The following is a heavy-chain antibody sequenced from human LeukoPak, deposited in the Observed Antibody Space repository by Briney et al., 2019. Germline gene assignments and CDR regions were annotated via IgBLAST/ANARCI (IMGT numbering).Heavy chain of an antibody. V-gene: IGHV3-11*01. D-gene: IGHD1-26*01. CDR1: GFTFSDYY. CDR2: ITNSGSTI. CDR3: AREGWELHHDAFDI. Sequence: GGSLRLSCAASGFTFSDYYMSWSRQAPGKGLEWISYITNSGSTIYYADSVKGRFTVSRDNAKNSLYLQMNTLRAEDTAVYYCAREGWELHHDAFDIWGQGTMVTVSS. J-gene: IGHJ3*02.